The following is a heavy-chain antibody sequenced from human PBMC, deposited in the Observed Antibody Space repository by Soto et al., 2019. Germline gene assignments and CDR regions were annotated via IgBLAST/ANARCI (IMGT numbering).Heavy chain of an antibody. Sequence: PSETLSLTCTVSGGSISSYYWSWIRQPPGKGLEWIGYIYYSGSTNYNPSLKSRVTISVDTSKNQFSLKLSSVTAADTAVYYCARRYYGDYNWYFDLWGRGTLVTVSS. CDR3: ARRYYGDYNWYFDL. V-gene: IGHV4-59*01. D-gene: IGHD4-17*01. CDR1: GGSISSYY. CDR2: IYYSGST. J-gene: IGHJ2*01.